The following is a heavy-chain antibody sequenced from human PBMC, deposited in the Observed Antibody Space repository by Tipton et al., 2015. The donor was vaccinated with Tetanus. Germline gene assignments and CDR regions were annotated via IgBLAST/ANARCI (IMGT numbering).Heavy chain of an antibody. CDR1: GASFSSGDYY. Sequence: TLSLTCTVSGASFSSGDYYWSWIRKPPGKDLEWIGYIYQTGTTYYNPSLKGRVTISKDRSNTQFSLRLDSLTAADTAVYYCARAAGFLGLTHDFWGRGTLVSVSS. CDR2: IYQTGTT. CDR3: ARAAGFLGLTHDF. D-gene: IGHD2/OR15-2a*01. V-gene: IGHV4-30-4*01. J-gene: IGHJ4*02.